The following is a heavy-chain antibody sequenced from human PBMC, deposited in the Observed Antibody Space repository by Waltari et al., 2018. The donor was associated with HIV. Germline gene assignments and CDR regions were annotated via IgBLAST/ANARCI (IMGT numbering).Heavy chain of an antibody. Sequence: EVQLVASGGGLVQPGGSLRLSCAASGFTFSKYWMHWIRQAPGKGLEWVSRIEGDGSTTYYVDSVKGRFTISRDNAKNTLYLQMNYLSAEDTAVYFCARDLYYGADYWGQGTLVTVSS. D-gene: IGHD3-10*01. CDR1: GFTFSKYW. CDR2: IEGDGSTT. CDR3: ARDLYYGADY. V-gene: IGHV3-74*01. J-gene: IGHJ4*02.